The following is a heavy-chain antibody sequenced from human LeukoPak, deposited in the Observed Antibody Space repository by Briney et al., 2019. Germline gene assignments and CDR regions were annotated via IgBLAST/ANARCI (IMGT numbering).Heavy chain of an antibody. V-gene: IGHV1-2*02. CDR3: AVGGIYCSSTSCYDYYYYYMDV. CDR1: GYTFTGYY. CDR2: INPNSGGT. J-gene: IGHJ6*03. Sequence: ASVKVSCKASGYTFTGYYMHWVRQAPGQGLEWMGWINPNSGGTNYAQKFQGSVTMTRDTSISTAYMELSRLRSDDTAVYYCAVGGIYCSSTSCYDYYYYYMDVWGKGTTVTVSS. D-gene: IGHD2-2*01.